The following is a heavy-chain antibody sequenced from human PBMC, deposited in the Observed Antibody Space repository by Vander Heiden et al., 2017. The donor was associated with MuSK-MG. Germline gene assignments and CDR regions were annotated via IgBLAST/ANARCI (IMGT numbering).Heavy chain of an antibody. CDR2: IFPSNSET. Sequence: VKKPGESLKISCKESGYSFTNYWITWVRQVPGKGLEWVGIIFPSNSETRYSPSLEGQVTLSVDKSINTAYLQWSSLKASDTAMYYCSKGEYGGGGRCHFGSWGQGTLVTVSS. J-gene: IGHJ4*02. V-gene: IGHV5-51*03. CDR3: SKGEYGGGGRCHFGS. CDR1: GYSFTNYW. D-gene: IGHD2-21*01.